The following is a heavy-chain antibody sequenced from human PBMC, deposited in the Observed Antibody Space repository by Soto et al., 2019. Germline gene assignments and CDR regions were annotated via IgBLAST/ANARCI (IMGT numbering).Heavy chain of an antibody. CDR3: ARDFFAKYSSTNYYYYYGMDV. D-gene: IGHD6-13*01. CDR1: VGSISSYY. Sequence: PSETLSLTCTVSVGSISSYYWSWIRQPPGKGLEWIGYIYYSGSTNYNPSLKSRVTISVDTSKNQFSLKLSSVTAADTAVYYCARDFFAKYSSTNYYYYYGMDVWGQGTTVTVSS. V-gene: IGHV4-59*01. CDR2: IYYSGST. J-gene: IGHJ6*02.